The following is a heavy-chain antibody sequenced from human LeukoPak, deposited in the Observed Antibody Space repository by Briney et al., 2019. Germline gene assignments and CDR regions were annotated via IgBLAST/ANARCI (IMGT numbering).Heavy chain of an antibody. Sequence: SETLSLTRTVSGGSVSSGSYYWSWIRQPPGKGLEWIGYIYYSGSTNYNPSLKSRVTISVDTSKNQFSLKLSSVTAADTAVYYCAREWIRAHGFDYWGQGTLVTVSS. CDR2: IYYSGST. CDR1: GGSVSSGSYY. V-gene: IGHV4-61*01. D-gene: IGHD3-10*01. J-gene: IGHJ4*02. CDR3: AREWIRAHGFDY.